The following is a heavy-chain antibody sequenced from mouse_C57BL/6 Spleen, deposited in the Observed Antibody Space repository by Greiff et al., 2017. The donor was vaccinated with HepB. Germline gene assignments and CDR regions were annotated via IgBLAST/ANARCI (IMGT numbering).Heavy chain of an antibody. J-gene: IGHJ3*01. CDR2: ISYDGSN. D-gene: IGHD2-4*01. V-gene: IGHV3-6*01. Sequence: EVQLQQSGPGLVKPSQSLSLTCSVTGYSITSGYYWNWIRQFPGNKLEWMGYISYDGSNNYNPSLKNRISITRDTSKNQFFLKLNSVTTEDTATYYCAMGGDYDEFAYWGQRTLVTVSA. CDR1: GYSITSGYY. CDR3: AMGGDYDEFAY.